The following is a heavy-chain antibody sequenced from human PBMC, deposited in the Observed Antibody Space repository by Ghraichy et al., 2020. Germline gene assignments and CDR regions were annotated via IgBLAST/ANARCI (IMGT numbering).Heavy chain of an antibody. CDR2: IRSDGNNK. V-gene: IGHV3-30*02. CDR3: AKDTGTTRLQWLVGEAIGY. Sequence: GGSLRLSCAASGFTFPNNGMHWVRQAPGKGLEWVAFIRSDGNNKYYVDSVKGRFTISRDNSKNTLYLHMNTLRSEDTAIYYCAKDTGTTRLQWLVGEAIGYWGQGILVTVSS. D-gene: IGHD6-19*01. J-gene: IGHJ4*02. CDR1: GFTFPNNG.